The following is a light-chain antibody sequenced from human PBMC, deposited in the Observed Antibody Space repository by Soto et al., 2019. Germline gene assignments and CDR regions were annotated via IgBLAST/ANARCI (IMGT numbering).Light chain of an antibody. Sequence: EIVLTQSPATLSLSPGERATLSCRASQSVNNRLGWYQQKPGQAPRLLIYDASNRATAIPDRFSGSGSGTDFTLTISSLEPEDFAVYNCQKSGTFGQGTRLEIK. CDR3: QKSGT. CDR2: DAS. V-gene: IGKV3-11*01. J-gene: IGKJ5*01. CDR1: QSVNNR.